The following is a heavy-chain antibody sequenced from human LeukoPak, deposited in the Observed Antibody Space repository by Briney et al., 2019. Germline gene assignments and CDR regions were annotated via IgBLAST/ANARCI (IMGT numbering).Heavy chain of an antibody. CDR3: ARDLGRAYYDILTGYPRAHYGMDV. CDR2: IIPIFGTA. D-gene: IGHD3-9*01. CDR1: GGTFSSYA. Sequence: GASVKVSCKASGGTFSSYAISWVRQAPGQGLEWMGGIIPIFGTANYAQKFQGSVTITADESTSTAYMELSSLRSEDTAVYYCARDLGRAYYDILTGYPRAHYGMDVWGKGTTVTVSS. J-gene: IGHJ6*04. V-gene: IGHV1-69*01.